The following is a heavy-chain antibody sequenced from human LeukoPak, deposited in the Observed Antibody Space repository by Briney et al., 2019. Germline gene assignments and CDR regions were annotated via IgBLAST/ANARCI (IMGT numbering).Heavy chain of an antibody. D-gene: IGHD1-7*01. V-gene: IGHV3-74*01. CDR1: GCSLSNSW. Sequence: QAGGSRRLSCAASGCSLSNSWMHWVRQAPGKGPGWVSRINSDGSITNYADSVKARFTISRASAKTTLYLKLNSRRAEDTAVYYWARGGNYYFDYRGQGNLVTVSS. CDR3: ARGGNYYFDY. J-gene: IGHJ4*02. CDR2: INSDGSIT.